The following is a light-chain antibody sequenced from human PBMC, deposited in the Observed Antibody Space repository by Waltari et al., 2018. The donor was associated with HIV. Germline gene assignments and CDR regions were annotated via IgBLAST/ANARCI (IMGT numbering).Light chain of an antibody. V-gene: IGKV2-28*01. CDR3: MQALQTPLT. CDR2: LGF. J-gene: IGKJ3*01. Sequence: DIVMTQSPLSLPVTPGGPASISCRSSQSLLHSNGYNYLDWYLQKPGQSPQLLIYLGFNRASGVPDRFSGTGSGTDFTLKIIRVEAEDVGVYYCMQALQTPLTFGPGTKVDIE. CDR1: QSLLHSNGYNY.